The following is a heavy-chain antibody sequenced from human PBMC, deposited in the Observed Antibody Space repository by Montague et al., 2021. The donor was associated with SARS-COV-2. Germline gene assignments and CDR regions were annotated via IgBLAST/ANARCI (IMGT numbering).Heavy chain of an antibody. CDR1: GDSINSCDHY. CDR3: ARDLHGTCGSTYLTPFRFEA. CDR2: IYSSGST. J-gene: IGHJ5*02. V-gene: IGHV4-31*03. D-gene: IGHD2-8*02. Sequence: TLSLTCNVSGDSINSCDHYWSWIRQHPGKGLEWIGYIYSSGSTYYNPSLQSRVTISADTSKNQFSLKLSSVTAADTAVYYCARDLHGTCGSTYLTPFRFEAWGQGTLVIVSS.